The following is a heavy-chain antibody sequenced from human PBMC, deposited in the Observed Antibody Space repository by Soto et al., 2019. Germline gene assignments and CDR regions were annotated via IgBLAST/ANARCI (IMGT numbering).Heavy chain of an antibody. V-gene: IGHV4-61*01. D-gene: IGHD6-13*01. Sequence: SETLSLTCTVSGGSVSSGSYYWSWIRQPPGKGREWIGYVDHSGSTNYNPSLKSRVTISVDTSKNQFPLKLSSVTAADTAVYYCARGRKEYSSSWYVDWGQGTLVTVSS. CDR1: GGSVSSGSYY. CDR3: ARGRKEYSSSWYVD. J-gene: IGHJ4*02. CDR2: VDHSGST.